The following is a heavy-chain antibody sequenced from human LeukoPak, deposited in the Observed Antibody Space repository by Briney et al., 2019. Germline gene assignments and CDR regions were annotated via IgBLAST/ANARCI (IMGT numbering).Heavy chain of an antibody. Sequence: SEPLSLTCTVSGYSISSGYYWGWIRQPPGKGLEWIGSIYHSGSTYYNPSLKSRVTISVDTSKNQFSLKLSSVTAADTAVYYCARRVGVALDYWGQGTLVTVSS. J-gene: IGHJ4*02. V-gene: IGHV4-38-2*02. CDR1: GYSISSGYY. CDR2: IYHSGST. D-gene: IGHD2-21*01. CDR3: ARRVGVALDY.